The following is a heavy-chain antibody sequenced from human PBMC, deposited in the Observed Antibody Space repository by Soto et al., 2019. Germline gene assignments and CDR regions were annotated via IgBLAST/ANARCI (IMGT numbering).Heavy chain of an antibody. V-gene: IGHV3-21*01. CDR2: ISSSSSYI. J-gene: IGHJ6*02. CDR1: GFTFSSYS. D-gene: IGHD2-2*01. Sequence: GESLKISCAASGFTFSSYSMNWVRQAPGKGLEWVSSISSSSSYIYYADSVKGRFTISRDNAKNSLYLQMNSLRAEDTAVYYWARARQYCSSTSCLEGYYYYGMDVWGQGTTVTVSS. CDR3: ARARQYCSSTSCLEGYYYYGMDV.